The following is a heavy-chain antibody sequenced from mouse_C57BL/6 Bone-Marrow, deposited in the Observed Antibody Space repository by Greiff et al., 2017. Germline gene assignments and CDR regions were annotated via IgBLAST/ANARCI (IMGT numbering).Heavy chain of an antibody. V-gene: IGHV1-64*01. CDR2: IHPNSGST. CDR3: ARDNGYYQYYFDY. D-gene: IGHD2-3*01. CDR1: GYTFTSYW. J-gene: IGHJ2*01. Sequence: VQLQQPGAELVKPGASVKLSCKASGYTFTSYWMHWVKQRPGQGLEWIGMIHPNSGSTNYNEKFKSKATLTVDKSSSTAYMQLSSLTSEDSAVYYCARDNGYYQYYFDYWGQGTTLTVSS.